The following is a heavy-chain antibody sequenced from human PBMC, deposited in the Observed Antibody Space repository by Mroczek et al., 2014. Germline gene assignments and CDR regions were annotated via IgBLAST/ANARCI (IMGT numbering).Heavy chain of an antibody. D-gene: IGHD3-3*01. Sequence: QVQLVQSGEAWSSLGGPETLLLQRLDSPSVAMACTGSARLQARGWSGWQLYGMMEVIKYYADSVKGRFTISRDNSKNTLYLQMNSLRAEDTAVYYCARGALWSGNYNWFDPWGQGTLVTVSS. V-gene: IGHV3-33*01. J-gene: IGHJ5*02. CDR2: YGMMEVI. CDR1: DSPSVAMA. CDR3: ARGALWSGNYNWFDP.